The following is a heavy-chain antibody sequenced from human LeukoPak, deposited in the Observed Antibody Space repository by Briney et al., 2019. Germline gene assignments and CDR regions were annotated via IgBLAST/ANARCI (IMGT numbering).Heavy chain of an antibody. CDR3: ARGVGFVDTVATIGDYYYYYYMDV. CDR2: INPNSGGT. V-gene: IGHV1-2*02. CDR1: GYTFTGYY. J-gene: IGHJ6*03. Sequence: ASVKVSCKASGYTFTGYYMHWVRQAPGQGLEWMGWINPNSGGTNYAQKFQGRVTMTRDTSISTAYMELSRLRSDDTAVYYCARGVGFVDTVATIGDYYYYYYMDVWGKGTTVTVSS. D-gene: IGHD5-12*01.